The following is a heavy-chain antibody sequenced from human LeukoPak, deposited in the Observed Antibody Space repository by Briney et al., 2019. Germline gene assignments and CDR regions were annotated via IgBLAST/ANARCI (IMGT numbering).Heavy chain of an antibody. V-gene: IGHV3-64D*06. CDR2: ISLNGGST. CDR1: GFIFSSYA. D-gene: IGHD3-22*01. J-gene: IGHJ4*02. Sequence: GGSLRLSCSASGFIFSSYAMKWVRQAPGKGLEDVSGISLNGGSTYYADSVKGRFTVSRDNSKNTLNLQMSSLRAEDTAVYYCVRDSGFRLPFDYWGQGTLVAVSS. CDR3: VRDSGFRLPFDY.